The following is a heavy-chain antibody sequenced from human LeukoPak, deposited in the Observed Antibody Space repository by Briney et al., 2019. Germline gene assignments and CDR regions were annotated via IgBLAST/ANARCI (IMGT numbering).Heavy chain of an antibody. CDR2: ISAYNGNT. CDR1: GYTFTSYG. V-gene: IGHV1-18*01. J-gene: IGHJ4*02. Sequence: ASVKVSCKASGYTFTSYGIHWVRQAPGQGLEWVGLISAYNGNTNYAQKLQGRVTMTTDTSTSTAYMELRSLRSDDTAVYYCARGIGPAVVPAAMSASPVFDYWGQGTLVTVSS. D-gene: IGHD2-2*01. CDR3: ARGIGPAVVPAAMSASPVFDY.